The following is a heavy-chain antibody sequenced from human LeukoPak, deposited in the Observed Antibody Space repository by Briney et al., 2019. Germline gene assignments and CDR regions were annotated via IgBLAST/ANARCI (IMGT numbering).Heavy chain of an antibody. CDR1: GGSICSYY. J-gene: IGHJ6*03. D-gene: IGHD7-27*01. CDR3: ARVLGVGYYYYMDV. V-gene: IGHV4-59*01. Sequence: SETLSLTCTVSGGSICSYYWSWIRQPPGKGLEWIGYIYYSGSTNYNPSLKSRVTISVDTSKNQFSLKLSSVTAADTAVYYCARVLGVGYYYYMDVWDKGTTVTVYS. CDR2: IYYSGST.